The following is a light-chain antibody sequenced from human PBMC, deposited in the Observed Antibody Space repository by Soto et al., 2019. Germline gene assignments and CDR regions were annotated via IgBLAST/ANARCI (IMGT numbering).Light chain of an antibody. CDR1: QSVSSY. CDR2: DSS. Sequence: EIVMTQSTATLSVSPGERATLSCRASQSVSSYLAWFQQKPCQAPRLLIYDSSTRATGIPVRFSGSGSGTEFTLTISSLQSEDFGIYYCQQNKDWPGTFGQGTKVEIK. V-gene: IGKV3-15*01. J-gene: IGKJ1*01. CDR3: QQNKDWPGT.